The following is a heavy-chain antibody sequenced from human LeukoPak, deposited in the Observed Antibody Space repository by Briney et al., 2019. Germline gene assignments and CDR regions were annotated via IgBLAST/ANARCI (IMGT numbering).Heavy chain of an antibody. V-gene: IGHV3-21*01. CDR2: ISSSSSYI. CDR3: ARDPSLWGAVAGVYYFDY. J-gene: IGHJ4*02. Sequence: GGSLRLSCAASGFTFSSYSMNWVRQAPGKGLEWVSSISSSSSYIYYADSVKGRLTISRDNAKNSLYLQMNSLRAEDTAVYYCARDPSLWGAVAGVYYFDYWGQGTLVTVSS. D-gene: IGHD6-19*01. CDR1: GFTFSSYS.